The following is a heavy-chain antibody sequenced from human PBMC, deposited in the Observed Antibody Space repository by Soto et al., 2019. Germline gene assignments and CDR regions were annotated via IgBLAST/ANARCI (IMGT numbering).Heavy chain of an antibody. Sequence: GGSLRLSCAASGFTFSSYGIHWVRQAPGKELEWEAVISYDGSHKYYADSVKGRFTISRDNSKNTLHLQMNSLRTEDTAVYYCAKGGPYYDFWSGYNFDYWGQGTLVTVSS. D-gene: IGHD3-3*01. CDR1: GFTFSSYG. V-gene: IGHV3-30*18. CDR3: AKGGPYYDFWSGYNFDY. J-gene: IGHJ4*02. CDR2: ISYDGSHK.